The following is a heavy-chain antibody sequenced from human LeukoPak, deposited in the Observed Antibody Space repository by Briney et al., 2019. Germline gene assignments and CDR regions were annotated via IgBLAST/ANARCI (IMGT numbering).Heavy chain of an antibody. J-gene: IGHJ4*02. D-gene: IGHD5-24*01. Sequence: GGSLRLSCAASGFTFSSYSMNWVRQAPGKGLEWVSSISSSSSYIYYADSVKGRFTISRDNAKNPVYLQMNSLRAEDTAVYYCARDLSGDGYNKFDYWGQGTLVTVSP. V-gene: IGHV3-21*01. CDR1: GFTFSSYS. CDR2: ISSSSSYI. CDR3: ARDLSGDGYNKFDY.